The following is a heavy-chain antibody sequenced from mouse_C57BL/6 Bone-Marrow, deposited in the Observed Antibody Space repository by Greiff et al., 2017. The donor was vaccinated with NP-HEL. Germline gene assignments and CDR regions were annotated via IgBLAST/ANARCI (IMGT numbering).Heavy chain of an antibody. CDR2: INYDGSST. D-gene: IGHD1-1*01. V-gene: IGHV5-16*01. CDR1: GFTFSDYY. CDR3: ARIYYYGSPGYFDV. J-gene: IGHJ1*03. Sequence: EVMLVESEGGLVQPGSSMKLSCTASGFTFSDYYMAWVRQVPEKGLEWVANINYDGSSTYYLDSLKSRFIISRDNAKNILYLQMSSLKSEDTATYYCARIYYYGSPGYFDVWGTGTTVTVSS.